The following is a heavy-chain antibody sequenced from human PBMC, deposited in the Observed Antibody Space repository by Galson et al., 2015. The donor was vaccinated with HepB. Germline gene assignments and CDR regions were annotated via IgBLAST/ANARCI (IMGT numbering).Heavy chain of an antibody. CDR1: GFTFDDYT. CDR3: AKELGRQYNWNWDYYYGMDV. Sequence: SLRLSCAASGFTFDDYTMHWVRQAPGKGLEWVSLISWDGGSTYYADSVKGRFTISRDNSKNSLYLQMNSLRTEDTALYYCAKELGRQYNWNWDYYYGMDVWGQGTTVTVSS. D-gene: IGHD1-7*01. J-gene: IGHJ6*02. CDR2: ISWDGGST. V-gene: IGHV3-43*01.